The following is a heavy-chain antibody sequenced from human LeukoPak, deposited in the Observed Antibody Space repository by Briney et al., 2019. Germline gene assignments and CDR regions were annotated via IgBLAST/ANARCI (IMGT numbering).Heavy chain of an antibody. V-gene: IGHV3-30*02. CDR2: IRYDGSNK. CDR1: GFTFSSYG. Sequence: GGPLRLSCAASGFTFSSYGMHWVRQAPGKGLEWVAFIRYDGSNKYYADSVKGRFTISRDNSKNTLYLQMNSLRAEDTAVYYCAKDLYGGNEVYYFDYWGQGTLVTVSS. CDR3: AKDLYGGNEVYYFDY. D-gene: IGHD4-23*01. J-gene: IGHJ4*02.